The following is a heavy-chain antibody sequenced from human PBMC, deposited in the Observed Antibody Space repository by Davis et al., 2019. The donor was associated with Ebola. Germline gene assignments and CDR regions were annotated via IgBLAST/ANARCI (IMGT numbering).Heavy chain of an antibody. Sequence: GGSLRLSCAASGFTFSSYGMHWVRQAPGKGLEWVAVISYDGSNKYYADSVKGRFTISRDNSKNSLYLQMNSLRDEDTAVYYCASQVILTNDYWGQGTLVTVSS. CDR2: ISYDGSNK. D-gene: IGHD3-9*01. V-gene: IGHV3-30*03. CDR3: ASQVILTNDY. CDR1: GFTFSSYG. J-gene: IGHJ4*02.